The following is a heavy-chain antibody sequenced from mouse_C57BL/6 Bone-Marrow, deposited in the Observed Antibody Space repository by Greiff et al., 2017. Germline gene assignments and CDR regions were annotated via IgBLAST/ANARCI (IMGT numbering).Heavy chain of an antibody. V-gene: IGHV5-17*01. CDR3: ARPDVNSPMDY. CDR2: ISSGSSTI. CDR1: GFTFSDYG. Sequence: EVQVVESGGGLVKPGGSLKLSCAASGFTFSDYGMHWVRQAPEKGLEWVAYISSGSSTIYYADTVKGRFTISRDNAKNTLFLQMTSLRSEATAMYYCARPDVNSPMDYWGQGTSVTVSS. D-gene: IGHD2-1*01. J-gene: IGHJ4*01.